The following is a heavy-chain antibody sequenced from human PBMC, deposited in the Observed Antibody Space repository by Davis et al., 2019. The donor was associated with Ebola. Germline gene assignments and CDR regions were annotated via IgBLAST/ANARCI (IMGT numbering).Heavy chain of an antibody. CDR2: ISGSAITT. D-gene: IGHD3-22*01. J-gene: IGHJ4*02. CDR3: AKNAGGTTTRFITS. V-gene: IGHV3-23*01. CDR1: GFTFSSYA. Sequence: GGSLRLSCAASGFTFSSYAMSWVRQAPGKGLEWVSAISGSAITTYYADSVEGRFTISSDNSRNTLYLQMNSLRAEDAAVYYCAKNAGGTTTRFITSWGQGTLVTVSS.